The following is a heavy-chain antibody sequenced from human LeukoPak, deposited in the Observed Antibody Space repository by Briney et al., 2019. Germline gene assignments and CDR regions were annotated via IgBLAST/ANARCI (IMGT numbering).Heavy chain of an antibody. CDR1: GYTFTGYY. J-gene: IGHJ4*02. V-gene: IGHV1-2*02. CDR3: ASSPKYDFWSGYGVY. D-gene: IGHD3-3*01. CDR2: INPNSGGT. Sequence: ALVKVSCKASGYTFTGYYMHWVRQAPGQGLEWMGWINPNSGGTNYAQKFQGRVTMTRDTSISAAYMELSRLRSDDTAVYYCASSPKYDFWSGYGVYWGQGTLVTVSS.